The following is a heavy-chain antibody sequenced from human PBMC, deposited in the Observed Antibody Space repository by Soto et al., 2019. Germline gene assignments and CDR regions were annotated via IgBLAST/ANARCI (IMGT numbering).Heavy chain of an antibody. J-gene: IGHJ6*02. CDR2: IIPIFSTA. V-gene: IGHV1-69*13. Sequence: SVKVSCKASGGTFSSYAISWVRQAPGQGLEWMGGIIPIFSTANYAQKFQGRVTITADESTSTAYMELSSLRSEDTAVYYCAIAARYYYYYYGMDVWGQGTTVTVSS. D-gene: IGHD6-6*01. CDR1: GGTFSSYA. CDR3: AIAARYYYYYYGMDV.